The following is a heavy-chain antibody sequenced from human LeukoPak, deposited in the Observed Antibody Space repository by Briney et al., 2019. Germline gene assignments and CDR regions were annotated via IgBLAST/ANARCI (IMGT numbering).Heavy chain of an antibody. J-gene: IGHJ6*01. CDR2: VYTSGST. Sequence: TLSLTCTVSGGSISSGSYYWSWIRQPAGKGLEWNGRVYTSGSTNYNPSLKSRVTISVDTSKNQFSLKLSSVTAADTAVYYCARVLFSCSGGSCYHYYYGMDVWGQGTPVTVSS. V-gene: IGHV4-61*02. CDR1: GGSISSGSYY. CDR3: ARVLFSCSGGSCYHYYYGMDV. D-gene: IGHD2-15*01.